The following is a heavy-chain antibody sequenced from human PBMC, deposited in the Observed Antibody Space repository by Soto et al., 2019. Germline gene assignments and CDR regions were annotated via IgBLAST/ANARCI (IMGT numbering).Heavy chain of an antibody. CDR1: GFTFSSYA. Sequence: GGSLRLSCAASGFTFSSYAMHWVRQAPGKGLEYVSAISSNGGSTYYADSVKGRFTISRDNSKNTLYLQMGSLRAEDMAVYYCARDRGATMGGAFDIWGQGTMVTVSS. J-gene: IGHJ3*02. D-gene: IGHD1-26*01. CDR2: ISSNGGST. CDR3: ARDRGATMGGAFDI. V-gene: IGHV3-64*02.